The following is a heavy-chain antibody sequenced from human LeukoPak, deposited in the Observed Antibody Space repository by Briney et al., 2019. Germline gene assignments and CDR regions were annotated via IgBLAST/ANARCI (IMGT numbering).Heavy chain of an antibody. Sequence: GASVKVSCEASGYSFTSYSITWVRQAPGQGLEWMGWISTYNGNTNYAQNLQGRVTMTTDTSTSTVYMDLRSLGSDDTAVYYCARVLGGTSFDYWGQGTLVTVSS. D-gene: IGHD1-1*01. CDR1: GYSFTSYS. CDR3: ARVLGGTSFDY. J-gene: IGHJ4*02. CDR2: ISTYNGNT. V-gene: IGHV1-18*01.